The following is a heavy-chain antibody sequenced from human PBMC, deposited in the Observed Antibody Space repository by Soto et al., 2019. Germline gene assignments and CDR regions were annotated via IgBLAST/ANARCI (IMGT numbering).Heavy chain of an antibody. CDR1: GVSISSHDW. Sequence: QVQLQESGPGLVKPSGTLSLTCAVSGVSISSHDWWTWVRQPPGKGLEWIGESHQSGNTNYNSSLESRVTISVDKSKNQFPLKLTSVTVADTAVYYCATRDSSRFYWGQGTLVTFSS. V-gene: IGHV4-4*02. CDR2: SHQSGNT. CDR3: ATRDSSRFY. D-gene: IGHD6-13*01. J-gene: IGHJ4*02.